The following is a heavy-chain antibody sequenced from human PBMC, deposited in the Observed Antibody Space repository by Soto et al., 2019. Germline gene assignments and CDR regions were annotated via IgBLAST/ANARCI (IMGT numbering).Heavy chain of an antibody. J-gene: IGHJ5*02. CDR2: IHHSGST. CDR1: GDSISSRNW. CDR3: ARRKLEMMYVGWFAP. V-gene: IGHV4-4*02. D-gene: IGHD2-8*01. Sequence: QVQLQESGPGLVKPSETLSLTCAVSGDSISSRNWWSWVRQTPGKGLEYIGEIHHSGSTNYNPSLKSRVTMSVDKSKNQFSLNLNSVTAADTAIYYCARRKLEMMYVGWFAPWGQGTLVTVSS.